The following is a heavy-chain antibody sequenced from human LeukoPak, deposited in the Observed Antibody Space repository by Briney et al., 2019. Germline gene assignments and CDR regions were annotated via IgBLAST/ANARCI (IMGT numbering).Heavy chain of an antibody. V-gene: IGHV1-18*01. CDR1: GYTFTSYG. Sequence: GASVTVSCTASGYTFTSYGICWVRQPHGPGIEWVGWISAYNGNTNYAQQLQGRVTMPTATSTSTAYMELRSLRSDDTAVYSCARDGSDAPHEFDYWGQGTLVTVSS. J-gene: IGHJ4*02. CDR3: ARDGSDAPHEFDY. CDR2: ISAYNGNT. D-gene: IGHD3-10*01.